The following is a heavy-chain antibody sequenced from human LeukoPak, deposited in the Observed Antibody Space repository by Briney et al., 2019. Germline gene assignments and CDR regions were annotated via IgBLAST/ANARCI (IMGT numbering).Heavy chain of an antibody. CDR1: GGSISSYY. V-gene: IGHV4-59*08. CDR3: ARSGYDYLSY. D-gene: IGHD5-12*01. CDR2: IYYSGST. J-gene: IGHJ4*02. Sequence: PSETLSLTCTVSGGSISSYYWSWIRQPPGKGLERIGYIYYSGSTNYNPSLKSRVTISVDTSKNQFSLKLSSVAAADTAVYYCARSGYDYLSYWGQGTLVTVSS.